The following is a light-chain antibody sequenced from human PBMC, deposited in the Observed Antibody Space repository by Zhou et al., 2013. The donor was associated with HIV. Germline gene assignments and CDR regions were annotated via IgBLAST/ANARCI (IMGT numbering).Light chain of an antibody. Sequence: EIVLTQSPGTLSLSPGERATLSCRASQSVSSNYLAWYQQRPGQSPRLLIYGASSRATGVPDRFGGSGSGTDFTLTISRLEPEDFAVYYCQQYGSSPSWTFGQGTKVEIK. V-gene: IGKV3-20*01. CDR2: GAS. J-gene: IGKJ1*01. CDR1: QSVSSNY. CDR3: QQYGSSPSWT.